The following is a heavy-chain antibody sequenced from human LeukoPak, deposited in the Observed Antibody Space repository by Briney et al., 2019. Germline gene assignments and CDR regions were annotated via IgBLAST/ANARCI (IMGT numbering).Heavy chain of an antibody. CDR3: AELGITMIGGV. J-gene: IGHJ6*04. D-gene: IGHD3-10*02. Sequence: GGSLRLSCAASGFTFSSYEMNWVRQAPGRGLEWVSYISSSGSTIYYADSVKGRFTFSRDNAKNSLYLQMNSLRAEDTAVYYCAELGITMIGGVWGKGTTVTISS. V-gene: IGHV3-48*03. CDR1: GFTFSSYE. CDR2: ISSSGSTI.